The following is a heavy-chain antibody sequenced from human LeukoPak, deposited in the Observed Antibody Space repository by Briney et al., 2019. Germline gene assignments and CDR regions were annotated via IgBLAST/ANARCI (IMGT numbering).Heavy chain of an antibody. Sequence: AGGSLRLSCAASGFTFSSYGMHWVRQAPGKGLEWVAVISYDGSNKYYADSVKGRFTISRDNSKNTLYLQMNSLRAEDTAVYYCAKPAVASKRGSYYFDYWGQGTLVTVSS. J-gene: IGHJ4*02. CDR3: AKPAVASKRGSYYFDY. D-gene: IGHD6-19*01. CDR1: GFTFSSYG. V-gene: IGHV3-30*18. CDR2: ISYDGSNK.